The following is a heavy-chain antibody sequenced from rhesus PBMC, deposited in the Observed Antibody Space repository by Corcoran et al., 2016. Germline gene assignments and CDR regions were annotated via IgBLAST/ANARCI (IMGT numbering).Heavy chain of an antibody. CDR2: IGGSSGST. J-gene: IGHJ4*01. V-gene: IGHV4-165*02. D-gene: IGHD4-29*01. CDR1: GGSISGSS. CDR3: ARKTSGGVAAHDY. Sequence: QVQLQESGPGLVKPSATLSLTCAVSGGSISGSSWNWITQPPGQGLEWIGYIGGSSGSTDYNPSLKSRVTISTDTSKNQFSLKLSSGTAADTAVYYCARKTSGGVAAHDYWGQGVLVTVSS.